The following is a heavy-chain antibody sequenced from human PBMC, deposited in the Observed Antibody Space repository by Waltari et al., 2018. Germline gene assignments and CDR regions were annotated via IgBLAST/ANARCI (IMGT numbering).Heavy chain of an antibody. J-gene: IGHJ4*02. CDR2: ISGSGGST. D-gene: IGHD3-3*01. V-gene: IGHV3-23*01. CDR3: AKEVWSGYHLMDG. Sequence: EVQLLESGGGLVQPGGSLRLSCAASGFTFSSYAMSWVRQAPGKGLEWVSAISGSGGSTYYADSVKGRFTISRDNAKNTLYLQMNSLRAEDTDVYYCAKEVWSGYHLMDGWGQGTLVTVSS. CDR1: GFTFSSYA.